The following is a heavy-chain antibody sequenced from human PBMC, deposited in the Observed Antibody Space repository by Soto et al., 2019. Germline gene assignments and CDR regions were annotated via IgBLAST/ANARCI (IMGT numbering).Heavy chain of an antibody. V-gene: IGHV5-51*01. D-gene: IGHD2-8*01. J-gene: IGHJ4*02. CDR3: ARPLLGYCTNDVCGAFYFDY. CDR2: IYPGDSDT. Sequence: PGESLKISCKGSGYSFTSYWIGWVRQMPGKGLEWMGIIYPGDSDTRYSPSFQGQVTISADKSISTAYLQWSSLKASDTAMYYCARPLLGYCTNDVCGAFYFDYWGQGTLVTVSS. CDR1: GYSFTSYW.